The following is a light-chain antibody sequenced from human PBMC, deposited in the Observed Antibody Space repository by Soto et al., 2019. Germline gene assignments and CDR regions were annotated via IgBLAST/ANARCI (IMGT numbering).Light chain of an antibody. J-gene: IGKJ1*01. CDR2: RIS. Sequence: EIVFTQAPGTLSFSPGERATLSCRASQSVGRNYLAWYQQKPGQAPRLLIHRISTRATGIPDRFSGSGFATDFTLTISRLEPEDFAVYYCQQYDNAPQTLGQGTKVDIK. V-gene: IGKV3-20*01. CDR1: QSVGRNY. CDR3: QQYDNAPQT.